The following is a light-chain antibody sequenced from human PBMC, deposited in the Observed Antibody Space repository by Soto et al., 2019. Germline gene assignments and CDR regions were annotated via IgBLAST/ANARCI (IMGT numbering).Light chain of an antibody. V-gene: IGKV3-15*01. J-gene: IGKJ2*01. CDR1: QSVSSN. CDR2: DTS. Sequence: EIVMTQSPGTLSVSPGERASLSCRASQSVSSNLDWYQQKPGQAPRLLIYDTSTRATGIPARFSGSGSGTDFTLSISSLLSEDFAVYFCLQYNTWPPYTFSQGTKLEI. CDR3: LQYNTWPPYT.